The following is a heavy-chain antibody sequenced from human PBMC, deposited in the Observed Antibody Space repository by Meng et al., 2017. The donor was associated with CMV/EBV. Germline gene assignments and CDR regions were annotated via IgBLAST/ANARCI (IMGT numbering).Heavy chain of an antibody. CDR1: GGSFSGYY. J-gene: IGHJ4*02. CDR3: ARGLSSSSFDY. CDR2: INHSGST. V-gene: IGHV4-34*01. Sequence: GSLRLSCAVYGGSFSGYYWSWIRQPPGKGLEWIGEINHSGSTNYNPSLKSRVTISVDTSKNQFSLKQSSVTAADTAVYYCARGLSSSSFDYWGQGTLVTVSS. D-gene: IGHD6-6*01.